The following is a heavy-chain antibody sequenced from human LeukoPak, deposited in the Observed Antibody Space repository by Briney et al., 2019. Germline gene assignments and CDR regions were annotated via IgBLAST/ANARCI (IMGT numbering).Heavy chain of an antibody. V-gene: IGHV1-2*02. J-gene: IGHJ5*02. CDR3: ARDQSLWFGDNWFDP. D-gene: IGHD3-10*01. CDR1: GYTFTGYY. CDR2: INPNSGGT. Sequence: ASVKVSCKASGYTFTGYYMHWVRQAPGQGLEWMGWINPNSGGTNYAQKFQGRVTVTRDTSISTAYMELSRLRSDDTAVYYCARDQSLWFGDNWFDPWGQGTLVTVSS.